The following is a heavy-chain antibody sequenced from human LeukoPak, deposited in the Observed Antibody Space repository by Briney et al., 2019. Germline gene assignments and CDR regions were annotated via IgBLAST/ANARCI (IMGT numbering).Heavy chain of an antibody. Sequence: SETLSLTCTVSGGSISSSSYYWGWIRRPPGKGLEWIGNIYYSGSTYYNPSLKSRVTISVDTSKNQFSLKLSSVTAADTAVYYCARDYYDSSGHYYFDYWGQGTLVTVSS. D-gene: IGHD3-22*01. J-gene: IGHJ4*02. V-gene: IGHV4-39*07. CDR2: IYYSGST. CDR1: GGSISSSSYY. CDR3: ARDYYDSSGHYYFDY.